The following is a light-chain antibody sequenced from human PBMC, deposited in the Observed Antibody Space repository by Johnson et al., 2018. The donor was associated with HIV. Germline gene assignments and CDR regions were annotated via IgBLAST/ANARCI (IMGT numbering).Light chain of an antibody. J-gene: IGLJ1*01. V-gene: IGLV1-51*01. Sequence: QSVLTQPPSVSAAPGQKVTISCSGSTSNIGKSYVSWYQQLPGTAPKLLIYDNNRRPSGTPARFSGSKSGTSATLGIPGLQPGDEADYYCGTWDSSLSVYVFGTGTEVTV. CDR3: GTWDSSLSVYV. CDR2: DNN. CDR1: TSNIGKSY.